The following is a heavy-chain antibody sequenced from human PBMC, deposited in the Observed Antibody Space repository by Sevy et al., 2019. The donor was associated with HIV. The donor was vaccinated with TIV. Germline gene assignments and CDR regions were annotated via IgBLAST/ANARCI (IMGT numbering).Heavy chain of an antibody. Sequence: SETLSLICTVSGGSISGYYWSWIRQPAGKGLEWIGRIYSTGRSNYHPSLKRRVTMSVGTSKNKFSLRLSSVTAADTAVYFCAREADGYNYVAEFWGQGTLVTVSS. CDR1: GGSISGYY. CDR3: AREADGYNYVAEF. D-gene: IGHD5-12*01. CDR2: IYSTGRS. J-gene: IGHJ4*02. V-gene: IGHV4-4*07.